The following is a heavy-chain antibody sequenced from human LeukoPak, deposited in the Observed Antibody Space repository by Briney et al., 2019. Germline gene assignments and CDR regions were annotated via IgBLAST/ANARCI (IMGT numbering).Heavy chain of an antibody. J-gene: IGHJ6*02. D-gene: IGHD4-17*01. CDR2: INAGNGNT. CDR3: ARDPRFDYAEGMDV. Sequence: ASVTVSCKASGYTFTSYAINWVRQAPGQRLEWMGWINAGNGNTKYSQKFQGRVTITRDTSASTAYMELSSLRSEDTAVYYCARDPRFDYAEGMDVWGQGTTVTVSS. V-gene: IGHV1-3*01. CDR1: GYTFTSYA.